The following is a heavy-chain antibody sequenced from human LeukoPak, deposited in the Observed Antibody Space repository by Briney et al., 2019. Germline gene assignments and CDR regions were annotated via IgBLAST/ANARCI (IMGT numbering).Heavy chain of an antibody. CDR3: ARAGFSALDAFDI. CDR2: IIPIFGTA. V-gene: IGHV1-69*05. Sequence: SVKVSCKASGGTFSSYAISWVRQAPGQGLEWMGGIIPIFGTANYAQKFQGRVTITTDESTSTAYMELSSLRSEDTAVYYCARAGFSALDAFDIWGQRTMVTVSS. CDR1: GGTFSSYA. J-gene: IGHJ3*02. D-gene: IGHD3-3*02.